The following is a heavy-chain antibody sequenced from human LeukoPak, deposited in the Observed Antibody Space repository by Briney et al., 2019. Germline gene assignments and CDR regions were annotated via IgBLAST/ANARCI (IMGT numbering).Heavy chain of an antibody. V-gene: IGHV1-24*01. J-gene: IGHJ5*02. Sequence: ASVKVSCKVSGYTLTELSMHWVRQAPGKWLEWMGGFDPEDGETIYAQKFQGRVTMTEDTSTDTAYMELSSLRSEDTAVYYCATGFPSIYDYSNYHWFDPWGQGTLVTVSS. CDR3: ATGFPSIYDYSNYHWFDP. CDR2: FDPEDGET. CDR1: GYTLTELS. D-gene: IGHD4-11*01.